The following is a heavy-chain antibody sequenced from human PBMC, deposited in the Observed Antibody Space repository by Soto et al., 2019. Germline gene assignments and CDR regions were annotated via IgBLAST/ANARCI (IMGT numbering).Heavy chain of an antibody. D-gene: IGHD4-17*01. CDR3: ARGTTMSKGWFGP. J-gene: IGHJ5*02. V-gene: IGHV1-2*02. CDR1: GYVFTGYF. CDR2: ISPASGGT. Sequence: SVKVSCQTSGYVFTGYFIHWVRQAPGQGLEWMGWISPASGGTEYAPKFQGRVTLTRDTSLSTAYMELTSLGSDDTAVYYCARGTTMSKGWFGPWGQGTLVT.